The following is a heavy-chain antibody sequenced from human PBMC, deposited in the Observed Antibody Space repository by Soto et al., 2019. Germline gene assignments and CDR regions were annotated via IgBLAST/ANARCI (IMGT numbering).Heavy chain of an antibody. Sequence: QVQLQESGPGLVKPSETLSLTCSVSGGSVSSGSYHWSWIRQPPGKGLEWIGFKPYTGSPDYNPSLASRVAILIDRSKNQFSMDLSTVTAADRAVYFFARVGWGGDSWGQGTLVTVSS. V-gene: IGHV4-61*01. J-gene: IGHJ4*02. D-gene: IGHD7-27*01. CDR3: ARVGWGGDS. CDR2: KPYTGSP. CDR1: GGSVSSGSYH.